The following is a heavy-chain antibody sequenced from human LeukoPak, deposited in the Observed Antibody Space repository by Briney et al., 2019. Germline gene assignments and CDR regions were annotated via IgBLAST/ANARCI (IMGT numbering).Heavy chain of an antibody. CDR1: GFTFRSSA. J-gene: IGHJ4*02. V-gene: IGHV3-23*01. Sequence: GGSLRLSCAASGFTFRSSAMSWVRQAPGRGLGWVSLMSGSGGSAYYADSVKGRFTISRDNSKNTLYLQMKNLRAEDTAIYYCATDRQQTRYLGLWSWGQGTQVIVSS. D-gene: IGHD4/OR15-4a*01. CDR3: ATDRQQTRYLGLWS. CDR2: MSGSGGSA.